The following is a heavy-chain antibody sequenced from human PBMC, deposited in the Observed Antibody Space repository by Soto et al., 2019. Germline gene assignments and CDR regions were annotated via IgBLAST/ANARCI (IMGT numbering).Heavy chain of an antibody. CDR1: GFRFSDSA. J-gene: IGHJ4*02. CDR2: IRSKANSYLI. D-gene: IGHD1-26*01. CDR3: ARRGEMGLHDY. V-gene: IGHV3-73*02. Sequence: EVQLVESGGGLVQPGGSLRLSCAASGFRFSDSAMHWVRQASGKGLEWIARIRSKANSYLIAYDESVRGRFIISRDDSKNTAYLQMNDLNTEDTAIYYCARRGEMGLHDYCGQGTPVTVS.